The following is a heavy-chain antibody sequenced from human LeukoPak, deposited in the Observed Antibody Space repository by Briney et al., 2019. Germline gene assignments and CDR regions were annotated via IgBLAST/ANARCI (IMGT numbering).Heavy chain of an antibody. D-gene: IGHD3-22*01. Sequence: SVKVSCKASGGTFSSYAINWVRQAPGQGLEWTGGIIPIFGTANYAQKFQGRVTITADESTSTAYMELSSLRSEDTAVYYCARCRYYYDSSGYYYPDYWGQGTLVTVSS. CDR3: ARCRYYYDSSGYYYPDY. CDR2: IIPIFGTA. V-gene: IGHV1-69*01. CDR1: GGTFSSYA. J-gene: IGHJ4*02.